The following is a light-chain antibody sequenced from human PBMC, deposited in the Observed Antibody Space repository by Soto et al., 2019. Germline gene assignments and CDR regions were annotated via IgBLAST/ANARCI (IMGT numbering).Light chain of an antibody. CDR1: SSDVGGYNY. Sequence: QSVLTQPASVSGSPGQSITFSCTGTSSDVGGYNYVSWYQQHPVKAPKLMIYDVTNRPSGVSDRFSGSKSGNTASLTISGLQAEDEADYYCSSYTSSSTPYVFGTGTQLTVL. V-gene: IGLV2-14*01. CDR2: DVT. CDR3: SSYTSSSTPYV. J-gene: IGLJ1*01.